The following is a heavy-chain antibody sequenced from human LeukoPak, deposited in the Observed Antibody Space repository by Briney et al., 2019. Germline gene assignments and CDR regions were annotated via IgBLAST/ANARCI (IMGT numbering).Heavy chain of an antibody. CDR2: TYYRSKWYN. Sequence: SQTLSLTCAISGDSVSSNSAAWNWIRPSPSRGLEWLGRTYYRSKWYNDYAVSVKSLITINPDTSKNQFSLQLNSVTPEDTAVYYCARGYSSGWSTRGVFDYWGQGTLVTVSS. D-gene: IGHD6-19*01. V-gene: IGHV6-1*01. CDR3: ARGYSSGWSTRGVFDY. CDR1: GDSVSSNSAA. J-gene: IGHJ4*02.